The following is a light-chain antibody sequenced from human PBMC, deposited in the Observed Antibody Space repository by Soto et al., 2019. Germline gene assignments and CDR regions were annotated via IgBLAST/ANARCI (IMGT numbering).Light chain of an antibody. Sequence: EIVLTQSPGTLSSSPGERATLSCRASQSIDSTYLAWYQHKPGKAPRLLIYATSSRATGIPDRFGGSGSGTDFTLTINRLEPEDFAVYYCQQYFASSWTFGQGTKVDIK. J-gene: IGKJ1*01. V-gene: IGKV3-20*01. CDR2: ATS. CDR1: QSIDSTY. CDR3: QQYFASSWT.